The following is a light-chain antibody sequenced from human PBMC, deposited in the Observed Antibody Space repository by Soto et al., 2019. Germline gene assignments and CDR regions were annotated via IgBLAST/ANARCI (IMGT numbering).Light chain of an antibody. CDR2: ETS. V-gene: IGLV2-23*01. CDR3: FSFTSTNTHV. J-gene: IGLJ1*01. Sequence: QSALTQPASVSGSPGQSVTISCTGTSSDFGSYKFVSWYQHHPGKVPKVIIYETSKRPSGVSDRFSGSKSGNTASLTISGLQAEDEGDYYCFSFTSTNTHVFGSGTKVTLL. CDR1: SSDFGSYKF.